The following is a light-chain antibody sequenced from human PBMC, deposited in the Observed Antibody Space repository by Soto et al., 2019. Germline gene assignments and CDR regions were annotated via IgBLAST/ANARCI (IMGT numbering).Light chain of an antibody. Sequence: QSALTQPASVSGSPGQSITISCTGTSSDVGGYNYVSWYQQHPGKAPKLMIYEVSNRPSGVSNRFSGSKSGNTASLTISGLQAEHEADYYCSSYTSNTTPVFGTGTKLTVL. J-gene: IGLJ1*01. CDR3: SSYTSNTTPV. V-gene: IGLV2-14*01. CDR2: EVS. CDR1: SSDVGGYNY.